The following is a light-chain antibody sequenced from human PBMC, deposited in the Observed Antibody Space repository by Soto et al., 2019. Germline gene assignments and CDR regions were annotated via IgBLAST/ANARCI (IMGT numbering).Light chain of an antibody. Sequence: QSVLTQPASVSGSPGQSITISCTGTSSDVGSYNYVSWFQQHPDKAPKLVIYEVTHRPSGFSDRFSGSKSGNTAFLTISGLQTEDEAAYYCSSYANTNTYVFGTGTKVTVL. CDR1: SSDVGSYNY. V-gene: IGLV2-14*01. CDR3: SSYANTNTYV. J-gene: IGLJ1*01. CDR2: EVT.